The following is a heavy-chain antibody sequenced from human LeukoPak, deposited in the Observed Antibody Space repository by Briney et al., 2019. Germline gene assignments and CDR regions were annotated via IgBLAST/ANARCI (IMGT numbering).Heavy chain of an antibody. V-gene: IGHV3-21*01. Sequence: GGSLRLSCAASGFTFSSYSMNWVRQAPGKGLEWVSSISSSSSYIYYADSVKGRFTISRDNAKNSLYLQMNSLRAEDTAVYYCASERAGYSSGWYGDWGQGTLVTVPS. CDR1: GFTFSSYS. J-gene: IGHJ4*02. CDR3: ASERAGYSSGWYGD. D-gene: IGHD6-19*01. CDR2: ISSSSSYI.